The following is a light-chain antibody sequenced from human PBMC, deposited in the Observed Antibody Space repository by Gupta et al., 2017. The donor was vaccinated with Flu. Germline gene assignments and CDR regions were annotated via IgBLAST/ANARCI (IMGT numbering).Light chain of an antibody. CDR3: QVWHISSDHLRV. Sequence: SYVLTQPTSVSVAPGQTAKITCGGENIGRKSVHWYQQKPGQAPVVVVYDDSDRPSGIPERFSGSNSGDTATLTISKVEAGDEADYYCQVWHISSDHLRVFGGGTKLTVL. J-gene: IGLJ3*02. V-gene: IGLV3-21*02. CDR1: NIGRKS. CDR2: DDS.